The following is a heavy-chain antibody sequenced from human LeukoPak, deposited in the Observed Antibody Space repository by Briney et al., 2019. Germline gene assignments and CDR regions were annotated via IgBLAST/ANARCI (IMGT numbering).Heavy chain of an antibody. D-gene: IGHD1-7*01. J-gene: IGHJ3*02. V-gene: IGHV4-39*01. CDR3: ARHPDFSDLTGTDGAFDI. CDR1: GGSISSSSYY. Sequence: PSETLSLTCTVSGGSISSSSYYWGWIRQPPGKGLEWIGSIYYSGSTYYNPSLKSRVTISVDTSKNQFSLKLSSVTAADTAVYYCARHPDFSDLTGTDGAFDIWGQGTMVTVSS. CDR2: IYYSGST.